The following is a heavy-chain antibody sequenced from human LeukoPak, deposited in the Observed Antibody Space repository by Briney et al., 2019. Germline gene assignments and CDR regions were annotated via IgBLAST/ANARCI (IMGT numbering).Heavy chain of an antibody. J-gene: IGHJ5*02. CDR3: AKGNSGSYSQDWFDP. CDR2: ISSNGGST. V-gene: IGHV3-64*01. D-gene: IGHD1-26*01. CDR1: GFTFSSYA. Sequence: GGSLRLSCAASGFTFSSYAMHWVRQAPGKGLEYVSAISSNGGSTYYANSVKGRFTISRDNAKNTLYLQMNSLRPEDMALYYCAKGNSGSYSQDWFDPWGQGTLVTVSS.